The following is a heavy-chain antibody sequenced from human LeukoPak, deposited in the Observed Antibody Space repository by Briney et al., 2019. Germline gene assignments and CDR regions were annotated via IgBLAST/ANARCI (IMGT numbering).Heavy chain of an antibody. CDR1: GYTFTGYY. J-gene: IGHJ4*02. Sequence: ASVKVSCKASGYTFTGYYIHWVRQAPGQGLEWMGWINPNSGGTNYAQKFQGRVTMTRYRSINTAYMDLRSLTYDDTAVYYCARDKPAEAALDFWGQGTLVTVSS. V-gene: IGHV1-2*02. CDR2: INPNSGGT. CDR3: ARDKPAEAALDF.